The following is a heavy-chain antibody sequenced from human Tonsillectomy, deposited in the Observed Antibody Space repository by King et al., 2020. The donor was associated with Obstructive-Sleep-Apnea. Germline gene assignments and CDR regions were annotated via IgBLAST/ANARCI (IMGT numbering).Heavy chain of an antibody. D-gene: IGHD3-9*01. CDR2: INPSGGST. V-gene: IGHV1-46*01. Sequence: VQLVQSGAEVKKPGASVKVSCKASGYTFSNYYIHWVRQAPGQGLEWMGIINPSGGSTSYAQKFQGRVTMTRDTSTSTVYMELSSLRSEDTAVYYCARDLHILTRYYNQYYYYYGMDVWGQGTTVTVSS. CDR3: ARDLHILTRYYNQYYYYYGMDV. J-gene: IGHJ6*02. CDR1: GYTFSNYY.